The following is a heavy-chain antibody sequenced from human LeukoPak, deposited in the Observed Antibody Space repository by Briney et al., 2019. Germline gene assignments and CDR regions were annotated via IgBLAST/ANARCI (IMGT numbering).Heavy chain of an antibody. CDR1: GFTFDDYA. D-gene: IGHD2-2*01. CDR3: AKGYCSSTSCYPGGY. V-gene: IGHV3-9*01. Sequence: GRSLRLSCAASGFTFDDYAMHWVRQAPGKGLEWVSGISWNSGSIGYADSVKGRFTISRDNAKNSLYLQMNSLRAEDTALYYCAKGYCSSTSCYPGGYWGQGILVTVSS. J-gene: IGHJ4*02. CDR2: ISWNSGSI.